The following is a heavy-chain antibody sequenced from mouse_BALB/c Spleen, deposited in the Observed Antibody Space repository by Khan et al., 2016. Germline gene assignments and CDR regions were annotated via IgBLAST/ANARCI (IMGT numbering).Heavy chain of an antibody. J-gene: IGHJ2*02. CDR2: IDPASDNT. Sequence: EVKLLESGAELVKPGASVKLSCTASDFSITDTYIHWVKQRPEQGLEWIGRIDPASDNTKYDPKFQGKATMTLDTSSNTAYLRFSSLTFEDTAVYYCARAYYGNCWGQGTSLTVSS. D-gene: IGHD2-10*01. V-gene: IGHV14-3*02. CDR3: ARAYYGNC. CDR1: DFSITDTY.